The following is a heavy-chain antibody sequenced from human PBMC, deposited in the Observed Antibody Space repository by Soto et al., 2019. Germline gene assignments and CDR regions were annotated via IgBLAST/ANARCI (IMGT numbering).Heavy chain of an antibody. D-gene: IGHD1-26*01. CDR1: GFSVSTHY. Sequence: PGGSLRLSCAVSGFSVSTHYMSWVRQPPGKGLEWVSVIYPGGTTYYGVSVRGRFTISRDNAKNSLYLQMNSLRADDTAVYYCARVERGSYPDHWGLGTLVTVSS. J-gene: IGHJ4*02. CDR3: ARVERGSYPDH. V-gene: IGHV3-53*01. CDR2: IYPGGTT.